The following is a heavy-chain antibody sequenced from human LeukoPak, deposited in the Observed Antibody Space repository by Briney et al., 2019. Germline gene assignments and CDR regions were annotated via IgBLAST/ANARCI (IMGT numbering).Heavy chain of an antibody. V-gene: IGHV4-59*01. Sequence: SETLSLTCAVYGGSFSGYYWSWIRQSPGKGLEWIGFMYGSGSPNYNPSLKSRVSILVDKSKRQVSLKLNSVTAADTAVYYCARVLGRRYFDYWGQGIQVIVSS. CDR3: ARVLGRRYFDY. D-gene: IGHD1-14*01. J-gene: IGHJ4*02. CDR2: MYGSGSP. CDR1: GGSFSGYY.